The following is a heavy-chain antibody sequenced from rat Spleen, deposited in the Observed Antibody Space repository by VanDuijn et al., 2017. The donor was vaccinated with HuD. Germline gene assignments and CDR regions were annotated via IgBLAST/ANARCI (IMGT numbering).Heavy chain of an antibody. V-gene: IGHV5-19*01. CDR1: GFSLTSYG. D-gene: IGHD4-3*01. J-gene: IGHJ2*01. CDR3: TRGRVYFGYTGFEY. Sequence: VQMKETGPGLVQTTQTLSVTCTVSGFSLTSYGVHWVRQAPTKGLEWVATISASGGSTYFRDSVKGRFTISRDVTKTTLYLQMSSLRSEDTATYYCTRGRVYFGYTGFEYWGQGVMVTVSS. CDR2: ISASGGST.